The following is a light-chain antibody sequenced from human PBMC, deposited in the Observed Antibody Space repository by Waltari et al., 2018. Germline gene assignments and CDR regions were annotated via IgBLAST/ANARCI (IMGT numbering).Light chain of an antibody. CDR3: QQYGTSPPWT. CDR1: QSVSSSY. Sequence: EIVLTKSQAPPPLSPGERATLSCRASQSVSSSYLAWYQQKPGQAPRLLIYGASSRATGSPDRFSVIGSGTDFTLTISRLEPEDAAVYDCQQYGTSPPWTFGQGTKVEIK. J-gene: IGKJ1*01. CDR2: GAS. V-gene: IGKV3-20*01.